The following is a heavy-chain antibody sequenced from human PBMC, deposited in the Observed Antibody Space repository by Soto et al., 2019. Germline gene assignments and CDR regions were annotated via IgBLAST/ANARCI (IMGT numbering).Heavy chain of an antibody. Sequence: SETLSLTCAVYGGSFSGYYWSWIRQPPGKGLEWIGEINHSGSTNYNPSLKSRVTISVDTSKNQFSLKLSSVTAADTAVYYCARGNITMVRGVIIKLSYYYGMDVWGQGTTVTVSS. V-gene: IGHV4-34*01. D-gene: IGHD3-10*01. CDR3: ARGNITMVRGVIIKLSYYYGMDV. CDR1: GGSFSGYY. J-gene: IGHJ6*02. CDR2: INHSGST.